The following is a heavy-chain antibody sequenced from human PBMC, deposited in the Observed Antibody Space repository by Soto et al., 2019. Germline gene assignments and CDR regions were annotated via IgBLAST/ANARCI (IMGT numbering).Heavy chain of an antibody. CDR3: ARESXNDYVWGSYRYPVGFDY. CDR2: INHSGST. CDR1: GGSFSCYY. J-gene: IGHJ4*02. V-gene: IGHV4-34*01. D-gene: IGHD3-16*02. Sequence: SETLSLTCAVYGGSFSCYYWSWIRQPPGKGLEWIGEINHSGSTNYNPSLKSRVTISVDTSKNQFSLKLSSVTAADTAVYYCARESXNDYVWGSYRYPVGFDYWGQGTLVTVSS.